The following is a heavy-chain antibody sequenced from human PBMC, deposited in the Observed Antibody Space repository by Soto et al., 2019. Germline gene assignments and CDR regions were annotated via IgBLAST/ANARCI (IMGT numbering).Heavy chain of an antibody. D-gene: IGHD3-3*01. CDR2: ISGSGGST. Sequence: SLRLSCAASGFTFSSYAMSWVRQAPGKGLEWVSAISGSGGSTYYADSVKGRFTISRDNSKNTLYLQMNSLRAEDTAVYYCAKDCELFFVWLPDYYCGMDVWCQGTTVTV. CDR1: GFTFSSYA. V-gene: IGHV3-23*01. J-gene: IGHJ6*02. CDR3: AKDCELFFVWLPDYYCGMDV.